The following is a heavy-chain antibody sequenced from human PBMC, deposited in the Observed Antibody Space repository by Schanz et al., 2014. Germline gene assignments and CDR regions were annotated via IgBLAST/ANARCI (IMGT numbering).Heavy chain of an antibody. Sequence: EVQLVESGGGLVKPGGSLRLSCAASGFTFNSHWMHWVRQDPGKGLVWVARINSVGSNTDYADSVTGRFTISRDNAKNTLYLQMNTLRAEDTAVYYCARGRVLESWGQGTLVTVSS. CDR3: ARGRVLES. CDR2: INSVGSNT. J-gene: IGHJ5*02. CDR1: GFTFNSHW. V-gene: IGHV3-74*02. D-gene: IGHD1-1*01.